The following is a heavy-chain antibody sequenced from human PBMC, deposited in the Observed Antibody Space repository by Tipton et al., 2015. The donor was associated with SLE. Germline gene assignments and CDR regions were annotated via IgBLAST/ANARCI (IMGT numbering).Heavy chain of an antibody. CDR3: AREGGGSYFDGAFDI. Sequence: QSGAEVKKPGSSVKVSCKASGGTFSSYTISWVRQAPGQGLEWMGRIIPILGIANYAQKFQGRVTITADKSTSTAYMELSSLRSEDTAVYYCAREGGGSYFDGAFDIWGQGTMVTVSS. CDR2: IIPILGIA. V-gene: IGHV1-69*04. D-gene: IGHD1-26*01. CDR1: GGTFSSYT. J-gene: IGHJ3*02.